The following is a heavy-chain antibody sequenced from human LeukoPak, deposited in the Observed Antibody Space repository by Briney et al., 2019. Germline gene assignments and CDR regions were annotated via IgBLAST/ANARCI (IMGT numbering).Heavy chain of an antibody. J-gene: IGHJ5*02. V-gene: IGHV3-7*03. D-gene: IGHD3-22*01. Sequence: GGSLRLSCAVSGFPFSTFWMSWVRQAPGKGLEWVANINQDGSEKYYVDSVRGRFAISRDNAKNSLYLQMNSLRPEDTAVYYCTTDQLDPMTWGQGTLVTVSS. CDR1: GFPFSTFW. CDR2: INQDGSEK. CDR3: TTDQLDPMT.